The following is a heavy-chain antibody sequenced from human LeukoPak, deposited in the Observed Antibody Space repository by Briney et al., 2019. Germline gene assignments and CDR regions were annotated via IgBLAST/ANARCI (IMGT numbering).Heavy chain of an antibody. D-gene: IGHD4-23*01. Sequence: GGSLRLSCEASGFLFSNSWMSWVRQAPGKGLEWVANMNQDGSERNYVDSVKGRLTISRDNAKGSLYLQMNGLRAEDTAVYFCVKDRGYSTFDYWGQGTLVTVSS. CDR3: VKDRGYSTFDY. V-gene: IGHV3-7*03. J-gene: IGHJ4*02. CDR2: MNQDGSER. CDR1: GFLFSNSW.